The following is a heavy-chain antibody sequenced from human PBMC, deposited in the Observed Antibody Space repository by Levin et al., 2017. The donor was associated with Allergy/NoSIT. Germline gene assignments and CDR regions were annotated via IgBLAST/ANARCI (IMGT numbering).Heavy chain of an antibody. V-gene: IGHV3-30-3*01. Sequence: GGSLRLSCAASGFTFSSYAMHWVRQAPGKGLEWVAVISYDGSNKYYADSVKGRFTISRDNSKNTLYLQMNSLRAEDTAVYYCARDRLVAVAGEMAVDAFDSWGQGTMVTVSS. CDR1: GFTFSSYA. J-gene: IGHJ3*02. CDR3: ARDRLVAVAGEMAVDAFDS. D-gene: IGHD6-19*01. CDR2: ISYDGSNK.